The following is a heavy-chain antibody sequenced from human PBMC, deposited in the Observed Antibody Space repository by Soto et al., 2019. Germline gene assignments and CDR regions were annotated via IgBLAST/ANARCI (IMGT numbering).Heavy chain of an antibody. V-gene: IGHV3-13*01. CDR1: GFSISTYD. J-gene: IGHJ3*02. CDR2: IGTLRDS. CDR3: ARAFLYGSGSLRPAPIDGFDI. Sequence: PGGSLRLSCVASGFSISTYDMHWLRQRPGKGLEWVSGIGTLRDSYYTESVKGRFTFSREDARNSLYLQMNGLRVGDTAVYYCARAFLYGSGSLRPAPIDGFDIWGQGTLVTVSS. D-gene: IGHD3-10*01.